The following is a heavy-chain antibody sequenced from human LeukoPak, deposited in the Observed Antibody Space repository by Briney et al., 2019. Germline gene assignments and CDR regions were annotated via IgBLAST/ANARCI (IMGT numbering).Heavy chain of an antibody. D-gene: IGHD1-26*01. V-gene: IGHV4-59*01. CDR3: ARGRSGSYNY. Sequence: SETLSLTCTVSGGSISSYYWSWLRQPPGKGLEWIGYIYYSGSTNYNPSLKSRVTISVDTSKNQFSLKLSSVTAADTAVYYCARGRSGSYNYWGQGTLVTVSS. CDR2: IYYSGST. CDR1: GGSISSYY. J-gene: IGHJ4*02.